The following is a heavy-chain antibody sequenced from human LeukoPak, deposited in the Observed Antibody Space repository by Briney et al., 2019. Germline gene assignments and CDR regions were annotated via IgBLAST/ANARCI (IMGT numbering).Heavy chain of an antibody. J-gene: IGHJ4*02. D-gene: IGHD6-6*01. Sequence: KSSETLSLTCTVSGGSISSNYWIWIRQPAGKGLEWIGRIHTSGTTNYNPSLKSRVTMSLDTSKNQFSLKLSSVTAADTAVYYCARYLGGSSGPYYFDYWGQGTLVTVSS. CDR1: GGSISSNY. V-gene: IGHV4-4*07. CDR2: IHTSGTT. CDR3: ARYLGGSSGPYYFDY.